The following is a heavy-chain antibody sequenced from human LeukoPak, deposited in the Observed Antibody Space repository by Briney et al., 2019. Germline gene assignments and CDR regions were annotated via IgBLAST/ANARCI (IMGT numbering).Heavy chain of an antibody. J-gene: IGHJ4*02. CDR2: INPNSGGT. Sequence: ASVKVSCKASGYTFTGYYMHWVRQAPGRGLEWMGWINPNSGGTNYAQKFQGRVTMTRDTSISTAYMELSRLRSDDTAVYYCAREGYGGNYFDYWGQGTLVTVSS. D-gene: IGHD4-23*01. V-gene: IGHV1-2*02. CDR1: GYTFTGYY. CDR3: AREGYGGNYFDY.